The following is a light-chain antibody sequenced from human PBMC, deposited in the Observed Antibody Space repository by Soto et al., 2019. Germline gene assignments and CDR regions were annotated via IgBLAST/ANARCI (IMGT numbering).Light chain of an antibody. V-gene: IGLV2-8*01. J-gene: IGLJ2*01. Sequence: QSALTQPPSASGSPGQSVTISCTGSSSDVGGYNYVSWYQQHPGKAPKLMIYEVSKRPSGVPDRLSGSKSGNTASLTVSGLQAEDEADYYCSSYGSSNTVVFGGGTQLTVL. CDR3: SSYGSSNTVV. CDR2: EVS. CDR1: SSDVGGYNY.